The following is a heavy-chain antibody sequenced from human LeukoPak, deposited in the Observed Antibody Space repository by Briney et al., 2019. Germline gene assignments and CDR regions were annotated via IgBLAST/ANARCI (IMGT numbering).Heavy chain of an antibody. V-gene: IGHV4-39*01. Sequence: PSETLSLTCTVSGGSISSSSYYWSWIRQPPGKGLEWIGSIYYSGSTYYNPSLKSRVTISVDTSKNQFSLKLSSVTAADTAVYYCARLWQNWFDPWGQGTLVTVSS. J-gene: IGHJ5*02. CDR1: GGSISSSSYY. CDR3: ARLWQNWFDP. CDR2: IYYSGST.